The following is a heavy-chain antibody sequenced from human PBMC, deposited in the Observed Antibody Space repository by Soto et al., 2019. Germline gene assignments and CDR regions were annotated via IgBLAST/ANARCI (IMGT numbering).Heavy chain of an antibody. CDR2: IKEDGDQT. D-gene: IGHD3-3*01. CDR1: GFTFNKYW. CDR3: ARVKRSSTYSDFGS. V-gene: IGHV3-7*03. J-gene: IGHJ5*02. Sequence: GGSLRLSCAASGFTFNKYWMSWVRQAPGKGLEWVANIKEDGDQTYYVDSVKGRFTISRDNAKNSLYLQMNTLRAEDTAVYFCARVKRSSTYSDFGSWGQGTLVTVSS.